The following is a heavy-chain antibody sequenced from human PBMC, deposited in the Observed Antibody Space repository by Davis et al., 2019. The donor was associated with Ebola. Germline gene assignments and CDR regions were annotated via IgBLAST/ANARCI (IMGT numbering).Heavy chain of an antibody. CDR2: INPNSGGT. Sequence: SVPVSCLASGYTFTGYYMHWVRQAPRQGLEWMGWINPNSGGTNYAQKFQGWVTMTRDTSISTAYMELSRLRSDDTAVYYCARVYCSSTSCSPYFDYWGQGTLVTVSS. CDR3: ARVYCSSTSCSPYFDY. J-gene: IGHJ4*02. CDR1: GYTFTGYY. D-gene: IGHD2-2*01. V-gene: IGHV1-2*04.